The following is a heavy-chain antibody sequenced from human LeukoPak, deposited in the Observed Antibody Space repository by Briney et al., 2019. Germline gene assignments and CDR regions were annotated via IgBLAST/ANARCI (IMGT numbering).Heavy chain of an antibody. CDR1: GFTFSSYA. CDR3: AKADRGWGVITKD. J-gene: IGHJ4*02. D-gene: IGHD3-10*01. V-gene: IGHV3-23*01. CDR2: IGGSTDFT. Sequence: PGGSLRLSCAAPGFTFSSYAMSWVRQAPGKGLEWVSAIGGSTDFTYYAEYVKGRFTISRDNSKKTLYLQMNSLRAEDTAVYYCAKADRGWGVITKDWGQGTLVTVSS.